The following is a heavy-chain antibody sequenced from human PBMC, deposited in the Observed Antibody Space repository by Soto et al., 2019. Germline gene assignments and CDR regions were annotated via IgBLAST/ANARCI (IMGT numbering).Heavy chain of an antibody. Sequence: GGSLRLSCTASGFTFNNYDMHWVRQATGKGLEWLSGIGAAGDTYYPGAVNGRFAISRDNARNSLYLQMNSLSAADTAVYYCVRGVLGPGDYYYGMDVWGQGTTVTVSS. CDR3: VRGVLGPGDYYYGMDV. CDR1: GFTFNNYD. J-gene: IGHJ6*02. CDR2: IGAAGDT. D-gene: IGHD2-8*02. V-gene: IGHV3-13*01.